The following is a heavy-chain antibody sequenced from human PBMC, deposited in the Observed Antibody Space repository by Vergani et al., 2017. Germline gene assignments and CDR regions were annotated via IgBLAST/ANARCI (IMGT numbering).Heavy chain of an antibody. CDR3: ATLVYGDYERGLFDY. CDR1: GYTFTGYY. J-gene: IGHJ4*02. D-gene: IGHD4-17*01. Sequence: QVQLVQSGAEVKKPGASVKVSCKASGYTFTGYYMHWVRQAPGQGLGWMGWINPNSGGTNYAQQFEGRVTMTRDTSISTAYMELSRVRSDDTAVYYCATLVYGDYERGLFDYWGQGNL. V-gene: IGHV1-2*02. CDR2: INPNSGGT.